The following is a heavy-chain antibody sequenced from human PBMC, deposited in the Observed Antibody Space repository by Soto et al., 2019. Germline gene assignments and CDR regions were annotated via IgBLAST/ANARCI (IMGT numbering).Heavy chain of an antibody. D-gene: IGHD6-6*01. CDR3: ARVELGRSSSSSYGMDV. J-gene: IGHJ6*02. CDR1: GDSVSSNSAA. Sequence: PSQTLSLTCVISGDSVSSNSAAWNWIRQSPSRGLEWLGRTYYRSKWYNDYAVSVKSRITINPDTSKNQFSLQLNSVTPEDTAVYYCARVELGRSSSSSYGMDVWGQGTTVTVSS. CDR2: TYYRSKWYN. V-gene: IGHV6-1*01.